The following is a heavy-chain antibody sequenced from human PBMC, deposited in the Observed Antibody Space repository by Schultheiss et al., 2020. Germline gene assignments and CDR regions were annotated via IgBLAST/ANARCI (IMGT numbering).Heavy chain of an antibody. CDR1: GGSISSYY. D-gene: IGHD3-3*01. V-gene: IGHV4-39*07. Sequence: SQTLSLTCTVSGGSISSYYWGWIRQPPGKGLEWIGSIYYSGNTYYNPSLKSRVTMWLDTSLNQLSLELTSVTAADTAVYYCATNRPAYYDFWSGYYYYMDVWGKGTTVTVSS. CDR2: IYYSGNT. CDR3: ATNRPAYYDFWSGYYYYMDV. J-gene: IGHJ6*03.